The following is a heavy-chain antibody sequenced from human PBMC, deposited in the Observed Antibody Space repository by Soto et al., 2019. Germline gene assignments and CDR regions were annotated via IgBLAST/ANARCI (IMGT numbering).Heavy chain of an antibody. CDR1: GFTFSSYA. CDR3: AKDQREWLLSFDY. V-gene: IGHV3-23*01. J-gene: IGHJ4*02. D-gene: IGHD3-3*01. Sequence: GGSLRLSCAASGFTFSSYAMSWVRQAPGKGLEWVSAISGSGGSTYYADSVKGRFTISRDNSKNTLYLQMNSLRAEDTAVYYFAKDQREWLLSFDYRCQGPLGSVSS. CDR2: ISGSGGST.